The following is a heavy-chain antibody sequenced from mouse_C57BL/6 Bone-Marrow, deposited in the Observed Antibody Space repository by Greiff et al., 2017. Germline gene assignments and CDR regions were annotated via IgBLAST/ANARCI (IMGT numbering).Heavy chain of an antibody. V-gene: IGHV1-72*01. CDR3: ARYPYYYGSSYLYYFDY. J-gene: IGHJ2*01. CDR2: IDPNSGGT. CDR1: GYTFTSYW. Sequence: QVQLQQSGAELVKPGASVKLSCKASGYTFTSYWMHWVKQRPGRGLGWIGRIDPNSGGTKYNEKFKSKATLTVDKPSSTAYMQLSSLTSEDSAVYYCARYPYYYGSSYLYYFDYWGQGTTLTVSS. D-gene: IGHD1-1*01.